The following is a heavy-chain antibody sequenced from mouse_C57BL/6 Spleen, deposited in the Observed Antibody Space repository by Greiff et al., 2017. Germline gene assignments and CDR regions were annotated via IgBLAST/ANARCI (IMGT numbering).Heavy chain of an antibody. V-gene: IGHV5-9*01. CDR1: GFTFSSYT. J-gene: IGHJ4*01. D-gene: IGHD2-4*01. Sequence: EVQLVESGGGLVKPGGSLKLSCAASGFTFSSYTMSWVRQTPEKRLEWVATISGGCGNTYYPDSVKGRFTISRDNAKNTLYLQMSSLRSEDTALYYCARQGDYDDYAMDYWGQGTSVTVSS. CDR2: ISGGCGNT. CDR3: ARQGDYDDYAMDY.